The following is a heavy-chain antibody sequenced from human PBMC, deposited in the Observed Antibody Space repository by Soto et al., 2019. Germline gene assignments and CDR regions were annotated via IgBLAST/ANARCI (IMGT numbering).Heavy chain of an antibody. J-gene: IGHJ4*02. D-gene: IGHD6-19*01. CDR2: ISGSGDST. CDR3: AKERSSGWSFDY. Sequence: PGGSLRLSCGASGFTFSTYAMNWVRQAPGKGLEWVSGISGSGDSTYYADSVKGRFTVSRDNSKNTLYLQMNSLRAEDTAVFYCAKERSSGWSFDYWGQGTLVTVS. CDR1: GFTFSTYA. V-gene: IGHV3-23*01.